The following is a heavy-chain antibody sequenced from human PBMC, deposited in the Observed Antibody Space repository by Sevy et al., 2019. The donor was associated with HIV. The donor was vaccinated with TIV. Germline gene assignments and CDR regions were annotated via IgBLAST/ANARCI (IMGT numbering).Heavy chain of an antibody. CDR1: GFTFSTYT. J-gene: IGHJ4*02. CDR3: ERDGGRSSTSCLLYFDY. V-gene: IGHV3-21*01. D-gene: IGHD2-2*01. Sequence: GGCLRLSCAASGFTFSTYTMNWVRQAPGKGLEWVSSISSGSSYIYYADSVKGRFTISRDNAKNSLYLQMNSLRAEDTAVYYHERDGGRSSTSCLLYFDYWGQGTPVTVSS. CDR2: ISSGSSYI.